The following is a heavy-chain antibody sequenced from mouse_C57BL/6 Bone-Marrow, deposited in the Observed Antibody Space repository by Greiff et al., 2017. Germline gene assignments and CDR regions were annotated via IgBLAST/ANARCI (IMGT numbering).Heavy chain of an antibody. J-gene: IGHJ2*01. Sequence: EVQGVESGGDLVKPGGSLKLSCAASGFTFSSYGMSWVRQTPDKRLEWVATISRGGSYTYYPDSVKGRFTISRDNAKNTLYLQMSSLKSEDTAMYYGARQDYYSSRDFDDWGQGTILTVSS. V-gene: IGHV5-6*01. CDR1: GFTFSSYG. D-gene: IGHD1-1*01. CDR3: ARQDYYSSRDFDD. CDR2: ISRGGSYT.